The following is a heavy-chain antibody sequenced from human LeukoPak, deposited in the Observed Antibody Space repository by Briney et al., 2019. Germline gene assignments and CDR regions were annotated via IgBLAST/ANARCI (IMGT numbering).Heavy chain of an antibody. V-gene: IGHV4-59*12. CDR2: IYYSGST. D-gene: IGHD4-17*01. J-gene: IGHJ2*01. Sequence: SETLSLTCTVSGGSISSYYWSWIRQPPGKGLGWIGYIYYSGSTNYNPSLKSRVTISVDKSKNQFSLKLSSVTAADTAVYYCARGNDYGDYSDLWGRGTLVTVSS. CDR1: GGSISSYY. CDR3: ARGNDYGDYSDL.